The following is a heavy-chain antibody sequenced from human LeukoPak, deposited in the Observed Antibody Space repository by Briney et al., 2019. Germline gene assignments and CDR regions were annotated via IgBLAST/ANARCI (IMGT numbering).Heavy chain of an antibody. V-gene: IGHV3-21*01. J-gene: IGHJ3*02. CDR2: ISSSSSYI. Sequence: PGGSLRLSCAASGFTFSSYSMNWVRQAPGKGLEWVSSISSSSSYIYYADSVKGRFTISRNNAENSLFLHMSSLRADDTAMYYCAREPTRINLLTYGPWDAYDIWGQGTMVTVSS. CDR3: AREPTRINLLTYGPWDAYDI. D-gene: IGHD1-14*01. CDR1: GFTFSSYS.